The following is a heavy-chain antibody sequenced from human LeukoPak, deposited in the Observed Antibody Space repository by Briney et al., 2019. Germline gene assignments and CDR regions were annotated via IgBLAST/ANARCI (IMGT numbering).Heavy chain of an antibody. Sequence: ASVKVSCKASGYTFTSYGISWVRQTPGQGLEWMGWISAYNGNTNYAQKLQGRVTMTTDTSTSTAYMELRSLRSDDTAVYYCARGYDILTGYPVFDYWGQGTLVTVSS. CDR3: ARGYDILTGYPVFDY. D-gene: IGHD3-9*01. CDR1: GYTFTSYG. J-gene: IGHJ4*02. V-gene: IGHV1-18*01. CDR2: ISAYNGNT.